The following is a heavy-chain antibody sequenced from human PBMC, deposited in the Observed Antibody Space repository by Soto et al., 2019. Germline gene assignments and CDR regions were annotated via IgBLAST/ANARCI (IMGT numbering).Heavy chain of an antibody. CDR3: IRDFGEVGSTDAFDI. CDR1: GFTFSRFW. D-gene: IGHD1-26*01. CDR2: IHSDGSST. V-gene: IGHV3-74*01. J-gene: IGHJ3*02. Sequence: GGSLRLSCAASGFTFSRFWMHWVRQAPGKGLVWVAHIHSDGSSTSYADFVKGRFTISRDNAKNTVYLQMNSLRAEDTAMYYCIRDFGEVGSTDAFDIWGHGKMVTVSS.